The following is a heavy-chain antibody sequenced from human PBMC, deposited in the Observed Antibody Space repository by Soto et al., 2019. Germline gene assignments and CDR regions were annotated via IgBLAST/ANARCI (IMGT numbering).Heavy chain of an antibody. V-gene: IGHV4-30-4*01. CDR2: IYYSGST. D-gene: IGHD2-21*02. J-gene: IGHJ5*02. Sequence: PSETLSLTCTVSGGSISSGDYYWSWIRQPPGKGLEWIGYIYYSGSTYYNPSLKSRVTISVDTSKNQFSLKLSSVTAADTAVYYCARQYGGNSRYWFAPWGQRTLVTRST. CDR1: GGSISSGDYY. CDR3: ARQYGGNSRYWFAP.